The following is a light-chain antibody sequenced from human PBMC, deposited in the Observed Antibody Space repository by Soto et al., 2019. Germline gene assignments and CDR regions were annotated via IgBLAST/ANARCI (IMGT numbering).Light chain of an antibody. V-gene: IGKV3-15*01. Sequence: EIVMTQSPATLSVSPGERATLSCRASQSVSSNLAWYQQNPGQAPRLLIYGASTRATGIPARFSGSGSGTEFTLTISSLQSEDFAVYYWQQYDNWPLTFGGGTKVESK. CDR2: GAS. CDR3: QQYDNWPLT. J-gene: IGKJ4*01. CDR1: QSVSSN.